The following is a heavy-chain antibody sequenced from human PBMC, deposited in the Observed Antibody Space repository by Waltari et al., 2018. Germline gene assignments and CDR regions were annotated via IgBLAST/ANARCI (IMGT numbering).Heavy chain of an antibody. D-gene: IGHD4-17*01. CDR3: ARAGGNYGDYSFDY. CDR2: IKSDGSST. V-gene: IGHV3-74*01. CDR1: GFTFSSYW. J-gene: IGHJ4*02. Sequence: VQLVESGGGLVQPGGSLRLSCAASGFTFSSYWMHWVRQAPGKGLVWVARIKSDGSSTSYVDSVKGRFTISRDNAENTLSLQMNSLRAEDAAVYYCARAGGNYGDYSFDYWGQGTLVTVAS.